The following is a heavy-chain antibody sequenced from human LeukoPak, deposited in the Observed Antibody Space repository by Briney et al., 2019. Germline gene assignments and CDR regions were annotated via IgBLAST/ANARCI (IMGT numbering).Heavy chain of an antibody. CDR1: GFTFSSYG. J-gene: IGHJ6*03. CDR2: ISGSGGST. CDR3: AEDAGPHFYYYYMDV. V-gene: IGHV3-23*01. Sequence: GGSLRLSCAASGFTFSSYGMSWVRQAPGKGLEWVSAISGSGGSTYYADSVKGRFTISRDNSKNTLYLQMNSLRAEDTAVYYCAEDAGPHFYYYYMDVWGKGTTVTISS.